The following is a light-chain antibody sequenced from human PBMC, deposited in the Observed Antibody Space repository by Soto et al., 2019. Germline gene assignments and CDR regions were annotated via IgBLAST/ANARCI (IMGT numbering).Light chain of an antibody. Sequence: QSVLTQPPSVSGAPGQRVTISCTGSSSNIGAGYDVHWYQQLPGTAPKLLIYGNSNRPSGVPDRVSGSKSGTSASLASTGLQAEGEADDYCQSYDSSLSGSVFGGGTKLTVL. V-gene: IGLV1-40*01. J-gene: IGLJ2*01. CDR3: QSYDSSLSGSV. CDR2: GNS. CDR1: SSNIGAGYD.